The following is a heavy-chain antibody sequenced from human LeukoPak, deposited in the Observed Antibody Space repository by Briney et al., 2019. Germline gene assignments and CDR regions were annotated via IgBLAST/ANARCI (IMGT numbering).Heavy chain of an antibody. Sequence: AAVKVSCKASGYTFTGYYMHWVRQAPGQGLEWMGWINPNSGDTNYSQKFQGRVSMTRDTSINTAYMELSRLTSDDTAVYYCARDLYSSGWTDAFDIWGQGTMVTVSS. D-gene: IGHD6-19*01. V-gene: IGHV1-2*02. CDR3: ARDLYSSGWTDAFDI. CDR2: INPNSGDT. J-gene: IGHJ3*02. CDR1: GYTFTGYY.